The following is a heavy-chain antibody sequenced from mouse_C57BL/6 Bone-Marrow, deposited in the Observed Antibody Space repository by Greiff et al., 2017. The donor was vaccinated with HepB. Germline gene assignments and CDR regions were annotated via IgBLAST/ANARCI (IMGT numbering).Heavy chain of an antibody. CDR2: ISSGGSYT. J-gene: IGHJ3*01. Sequence: EVQLVESGGDLVKPGGSLKLSCAASGFTFSSYGMSWVRQTPDKRLEWVATISSGGSYTYYPDSVKGRFTISRDNAKNTLYLQMSSLKSEDTAMYYCARLPLYYYGSSPLYWGQGTLVTVSA. CDR1: GFTFSSYG. CDR3: ARLPLYYYGSSPLY. D-gene: IGHD1-1*01. V-gene: IGHV5-6*01.